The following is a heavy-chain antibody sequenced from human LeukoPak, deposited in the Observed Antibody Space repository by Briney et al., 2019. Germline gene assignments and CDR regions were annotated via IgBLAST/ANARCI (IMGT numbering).Heavy chain of an antibody. CDR1: GFRFRNYW. CDR2: IKEDGSTK. Sequence: PGGPLRLSCAASGFRFRNYWMTWVRQTPGKGLEWVANIKEDGSTKYYVDSLRGRFTISRDNAQNSLYLQMNSLRVEDTATYYCARIGYSSSSYDYWGQGILVTVSS. D-gene: IGHD6-6*01. J-gene: IGHJ4*02. CDR3: ARIGYSSSSYDY. V-gene: IGHV3-7*01.